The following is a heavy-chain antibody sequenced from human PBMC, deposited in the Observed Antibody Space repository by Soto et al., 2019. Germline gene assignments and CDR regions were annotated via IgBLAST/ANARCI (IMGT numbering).Heavy chain of an antibody. Sequence: QVQLVQSGAEVKKPGASVKVSCKASGYTFTSYAMHWVRQAPGQRLEWMGWINAGNGNTKYSQKFQGRVTITRDTSASTAYMELSSLRSEDTAVYYCARGYVLAAAGTMGYWGQGTLVTVSS. V-gene: IGHV1-3*01. J-gene: IGHJ4*02. CDR2: INAGNGNT. D-gene: IGHD6-13*01. CDR3: ARGYVLAAAGTMGY. CDR1: GYTFTSYA.